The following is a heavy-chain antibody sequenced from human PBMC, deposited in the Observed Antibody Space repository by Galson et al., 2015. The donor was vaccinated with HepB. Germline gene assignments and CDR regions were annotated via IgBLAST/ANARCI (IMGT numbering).Heavy chain of an antibody. J-gene: IGHJ4*02. CDR3: AKALFGSSPVFDY. V-gene: IGHV3-23*01. CDR1: GFTFTSYY. CDR2: VGEIGNT. D-gene: IGHD3-10*01. Sequence: SLRLSCAASGFTFTSYYMSWVRQSPAKGLEWLSSVGEIGNTNYADSVRGRFTISRDNSKNTIYLQMDGLRAEDTAVYYCAKALFGSSPVFDYWGQGALVIVSS.